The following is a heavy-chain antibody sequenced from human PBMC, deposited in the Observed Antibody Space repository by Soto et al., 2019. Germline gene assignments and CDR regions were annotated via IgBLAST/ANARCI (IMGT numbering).Heavy chain of an antibody. D-gene: IGHD3-22*01. CDR2: ISSSSSYT. Sequence: QVQLVESGGGLVKPGGSLRLSCAASGFTFSDYYMSWIRQAPGKGLEWVSYISSSSSYTNYADSVKGRFTISRDNAKNSLYLQMNSLRAEDTAVYYCARAFHDSKNDAFDIWGQGTMVTVSS. CDR1: GFTFSDYY. J-gene: IGHJ3*02. V-gene: IGHV3-11*06. CDR3: ARAFHDSKNDAFDI.